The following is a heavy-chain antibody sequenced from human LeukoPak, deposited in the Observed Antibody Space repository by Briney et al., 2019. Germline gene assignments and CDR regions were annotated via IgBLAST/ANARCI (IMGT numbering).Heavy chain of an antibody. V-gene: IGHV3-7*04. Sequence: GGSLGLSCVASGFPFSTYAMLWVRQAPGKGLEWVANIKQDGSKKSYVDSVKGRFTISRDNAKNSLYLQMNSLRAEDTAIYYCTRVGYIDEGIDYWGQGTLVTVSS. CDR3: TRVGYIDEGIDY. D-gene: IGHD5-24*01. CDR2: IKQDGSKK. J-gene: IGHJ4*02. CDR1: GFPFSTYA.